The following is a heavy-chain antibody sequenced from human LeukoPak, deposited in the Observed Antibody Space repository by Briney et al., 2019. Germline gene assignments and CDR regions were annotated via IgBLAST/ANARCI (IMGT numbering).Heavy chain of an antibody. V-gene: IGHV4-4*02. CDR1: GGSISSRNW. CDR3: ARSSSGGTEEQWLVYYYYYYMDV. Sequence: SETLSLTCAVSGGSISSRNWWSWVRQPPGKGLEWIAEIHHSGSTNYNPSLKSRVTISVDTSKNQFSLKLSSVTAADTAVYYCARSSSGGTEEQWLVYYYYYYMDVWGKGTTVTVSS. CDR2: IHHSGST. D-gene: IGHD6-19*01. J-gene: IGHJ6*03.